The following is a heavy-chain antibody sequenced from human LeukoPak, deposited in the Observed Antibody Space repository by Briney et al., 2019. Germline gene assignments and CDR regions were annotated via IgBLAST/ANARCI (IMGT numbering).Heavy chain of an antibody. V-gene: IGHV4-39*01. Sequence: SETLSLTCTVSGGSISSSSYYWGWIRQPPGKGLEWIGSIYYSGSTYYNPSLKSRVTISVDTSKNQFSLKLSSLTAADTAVYYCASKRSGYYSGFFDYWGQGTLVTVSS. D-gene: IGHD3-22*01. CDR2: IYYSGST. CDR1: GGSISSSSYY. J-gene: IGHJ4*02. CDR3: ASKRSGYYSGFFDY.